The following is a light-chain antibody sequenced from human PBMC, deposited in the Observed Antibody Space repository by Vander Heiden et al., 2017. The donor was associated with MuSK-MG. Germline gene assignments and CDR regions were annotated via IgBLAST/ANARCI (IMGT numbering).Light chain of an antibody. CDR2: AAS. J-gene: IGKJ4*01. CDR1: QSISSY. V-gene: IGKV1-39*01. CDR3: QQSDSTPLT. Sequence: DFQLPQSPSSLSASVGDRVTITCRASQSISSYLDWYQQKPGKAPKLLIYAASSLQSGVPSRVSGSGSGTDFTLTISSLQPEELATYDCQQSDSTPLTFGGGTKVEIK.